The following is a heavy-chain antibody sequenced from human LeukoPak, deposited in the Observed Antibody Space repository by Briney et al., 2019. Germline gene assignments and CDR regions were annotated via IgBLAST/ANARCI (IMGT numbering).Heavy chain of an antibody. V-gene: IGHV4-31*03. CDR2: IYYSGST. Sequence: SETLSLTCTVSGDSISSGGYYWSWIRQHPGKGLEWIGYIYYSGSTYYNPSLKSRVTISVDTSKNQFSLKLSSVTAADTAVYYCARGGPDYGGNSLFDYWGQGTLVTVSS. J-gene: IGHJ4*02. CDR1: GDSISSGGYY. CDR3: ARGGPDYGGNSLFDY. D-gene: IGHD4-23*01.